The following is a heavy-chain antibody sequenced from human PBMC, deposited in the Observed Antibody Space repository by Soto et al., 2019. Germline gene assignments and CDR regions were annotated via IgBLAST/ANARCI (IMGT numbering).Heavy chain of an antibody. CDR2: IYYSGST. CDR1: GGSLSSSSYY. V-gene: IGHV4-39*01. D-gene: IGHD6-19*01. J-gene: IGHJ4*02. CDR3: ARHPSIAVAGTDPLDY. Sequence: SETLSLTCTVSGGSLSSSSYYRGWIRQPPGKGLEWIGSIYYSGSTYYNPSLKSRVTISVDTSKNPSSLKLSSVTAADTAVYYCARHPSIAVAGTDPLDYWGQGTLVTVSS.